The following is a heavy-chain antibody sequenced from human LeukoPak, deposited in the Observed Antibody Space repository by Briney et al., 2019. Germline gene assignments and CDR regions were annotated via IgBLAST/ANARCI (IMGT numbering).Heavy chain of an antibody. CDR3: ARLSQLNSPTDY. J-gene: IGHJ4*02. Sequence: SETLSLTCTVSGGSINSGDYYWSWVRQPAGKGLEWIGRIYSSGTTIYNPSLKSRVTISIDTSKNQFSLNLSSVTAADTALYYCARLSQLNSPTDYWGQGTLVTVSS. D-gene: IGHD2-21*01. CDR1: GGSINSGDYY. V-gene: IGHV4-61*02. CDR2: IYSSGTT.